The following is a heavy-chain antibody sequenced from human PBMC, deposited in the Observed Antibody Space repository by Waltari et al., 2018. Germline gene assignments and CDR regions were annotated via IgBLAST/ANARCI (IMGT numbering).Heavy chain of an antibody. D-gene: IGHD5-18*01. CDR1: GFNFTAYA. J-gene: IGHJ4*02. Sequence: EVQLLESGGGLVQPGGSLRLSCAASGFNFTAYAMSWVRQAPGKGPGWVSTLSVSAGATYYADSVKGRFTISRDNSERTLYLQMNRLRADDSAVYYCAKLGSAAMVYYFDFWGQGTPVTVSS. CDR2: LSVSAGAT. CDR3: AKLGSAAMVYYFDF. V-gene: IGHV3-23*01.